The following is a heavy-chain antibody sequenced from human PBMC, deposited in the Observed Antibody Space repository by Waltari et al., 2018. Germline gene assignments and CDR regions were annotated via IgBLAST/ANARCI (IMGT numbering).Heavy chain of an antibody. J-gene: IGHJ3*02. D-gene: IGHD2-8*01. V-gene: IGHV3-23*01. CDR2: ISGGGGVT. CDR3: AKDPNGDYIGAFDT. Sequence: EVHVLESGGLLVQPGGSLRLSCAASPFTFSNYAMTWVRQAPGKGLEYISSISGGGGVTVYANSVKGRFTISRDNSKSTLYLQMNSLRGEDTATYYCAKDPNGDYIGAFDTWGQGTMVTVSP. CDR1: PFTFSNYA.